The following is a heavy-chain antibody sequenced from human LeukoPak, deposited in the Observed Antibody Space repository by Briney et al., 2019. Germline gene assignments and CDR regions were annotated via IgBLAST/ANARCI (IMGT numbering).Heavy chain of an antibody. J-gene: IGHJ4*02. CDR2: MTSSNTI. Sequence: PGGSLRLSCAASGFTFSSYSMNWVRQAPGKGLEWVATMTSSNTIYYADSVKGRFTISRDNAKSTLYLQMDSLRAEDTAVYYCARAGAYHFDNWGQGTLVTVSS. CDR3: ARAGAYHFDN. D-gene: IGHD3-16*01. CDR1: GFTFSSYS. V-gene: IGHV3-69-1*01.